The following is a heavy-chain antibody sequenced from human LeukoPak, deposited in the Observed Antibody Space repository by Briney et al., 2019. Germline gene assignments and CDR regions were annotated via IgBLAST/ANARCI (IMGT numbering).Heavy chain of an antibody. Sequence: GGSLRLSCAASGFTFTSYAMSWVPQAPGQGLEWFSAISGSGDSTYYADSVKGRFTISGDNSKNTLYLQMNSLRAEDTAVYYCAKNINIVVVFDAFDIWGQGTTVTVSS. CDR2: ISGSGDST. CDR1: GFTFTSYA. CDR3: AKNINIVVVFDAFDI. D-gene: IGHD2-21*01. J-gene: IGHJ3*02. V-gene: IGHV3-23*01.